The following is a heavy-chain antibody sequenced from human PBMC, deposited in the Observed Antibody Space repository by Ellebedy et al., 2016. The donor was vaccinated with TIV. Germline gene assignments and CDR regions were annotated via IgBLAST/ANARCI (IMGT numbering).Heavy chain of an antibody. J-gene: IGHJ4*02. CDR2: ISSSSSTI. Sequence: GESLKISXAASGFTFSSYGMHWVRQAPGKGLEWVSYISSSSSTIYYADSVKGRFTISRDNSKNTLYLQMNSLRAEDTAVYYCARIPFYGDYQDAQLDYWGQGTLVTVSS. V-gene: IGHV3-48*01. CDR1: GFTFSSYG. D-gene: IGHD4-17*01. CDR3: ARIPFYGDYQDAQLDY.